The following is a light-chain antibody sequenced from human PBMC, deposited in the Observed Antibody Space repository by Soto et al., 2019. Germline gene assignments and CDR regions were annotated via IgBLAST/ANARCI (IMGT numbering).Light chain of an antibody. CDR1: QSVNTY. CDR2: DAS. CDR3: QQRSSWWT. J-gene: IGKJ1*01. Sequence: EIVLTQSPATLSLSPGERATLSCRASQSVNTYLAWYQQKPGQPPRLLIYDASNRATGIPARFSGSGSGTDFTLTTSSLEPEDFAVYYCQQRSSWWTFGQGTKVEIK. V-gene: IGKV3-11*01.